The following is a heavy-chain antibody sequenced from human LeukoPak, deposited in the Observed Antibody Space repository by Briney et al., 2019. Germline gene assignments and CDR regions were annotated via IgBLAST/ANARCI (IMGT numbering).Heavy chain of an antibody. CDR2: ISGSGGST. J-gene: IGHJ4*02. V-gene: IGHV3-23*01. D-gene: IGHD1-1*01. CDR3: AKGLSLERPGSTTGTSLATGPLNY. CDR1: GFTFSSYA. Sequence: HPGGSLRLSCAASGFTFSSYAMSWVRQAPGKGLEWVSAISGSGGSTYYADSVKGRFTISRDNSKNTLYLQMNSLRAEDTAVYYCAKGLSLERPGSTTGTSLATGPLNYWGQGTLVTVSS.